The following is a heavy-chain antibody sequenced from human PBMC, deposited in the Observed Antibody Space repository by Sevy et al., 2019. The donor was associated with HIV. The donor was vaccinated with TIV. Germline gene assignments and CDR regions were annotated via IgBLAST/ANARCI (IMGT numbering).Heavy chain of an antibody. J-gene: IGHJ5*02. Sequence: SETLSLTCTVSGGSISSSSYYWGWIRQPPGKGLEWIGSIYYSGRTYYNPSLKSRVTISVDTSKNQFSLKLSSVTAAETAVYYCAGSESEAKYCSGGSCYFNNWFDPWGQGTLVTVSS. V-gene: IGHV4-39*01. CDR2: IYYSGRT. CDR1: GGSISSSSYY. CDR3: AGSESEAKYCSGGSCYFNNWFDP. D-gene: IGHD2-15*01.